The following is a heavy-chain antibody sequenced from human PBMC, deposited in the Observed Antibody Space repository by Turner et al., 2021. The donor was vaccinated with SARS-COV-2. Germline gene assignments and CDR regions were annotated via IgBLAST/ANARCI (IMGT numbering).Heavy chain of an antibody. V-gene: IGHV1-69*01. D-gene: IGHD3-22*01. CDR1: GGTFSSYA. CDR3: ARVDGYYDSSGYYNDY. CDR2: IIPIFGTT. Sequence: QAQLVQHGAEVTKPASSVRLSCKASGGTFSSYAISWVRQAPGQGLERMGGIIPIFGTTSYAQKFQGRVTITEDESTNTAYMALSSLRSEDTDVYYCARVDGYYDSSGYYNDYWGQGTLVTVSS. J-gene: IGHJ4*02.